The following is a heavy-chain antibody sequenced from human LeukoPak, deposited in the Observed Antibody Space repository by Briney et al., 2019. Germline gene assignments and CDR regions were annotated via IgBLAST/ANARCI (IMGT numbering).Heavy chain of an antibody. J-gene: IGHJ6*03. CDR2: ISSRSATI. V-gene: IGHV3-48*04. D-gene: IGHD2-15*01. CDR3: ARVLRYCSGGNCYSGGLGYMDV. Sequence: GGSLRLSCEATGFSFSSYAMSWVRQAPGKGLEWVSYISSRSATIYYADSVKGRFTISRDNAKNSLFLQMNSLRAEDTAVYYCARVLRYCSGGNCYSGGLGYMDVWGKGTTVTISS. CDR1: GFSFSSYA.